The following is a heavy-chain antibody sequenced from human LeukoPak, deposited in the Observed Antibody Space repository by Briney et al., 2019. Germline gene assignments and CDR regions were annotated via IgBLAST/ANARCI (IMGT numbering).Heavy chain of an antibody. CDR1: GGSFSGYY. CDR2: IYYSGST. V-gene: IGHV4-59*01. J-gene: IGHJ4*02. CDR3: ARGLSGSYFRFDY. Sequence: SETLSLTCAVYGGSFSGYYWSWIRQPPGKGLEWIGYIYYSGSTNYNPSLKSRVTISVDTSKNQFSLKLSSVTAADTAVYYCARGLSGSYFRFDYWGQGTLVTVSS. D-gene: IGHD1-26*01.